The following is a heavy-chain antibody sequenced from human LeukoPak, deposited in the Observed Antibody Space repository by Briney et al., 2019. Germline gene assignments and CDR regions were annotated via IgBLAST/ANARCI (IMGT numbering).Heavy chain of an antibody. CDR3: ARDFRDYFFYY. Sequence: GGSLRLSCAASGFTFSNYWMNWVRLAPGKGLEWVANIKQDGSEQYYVDSLKGRFTISRDNAKNSLYLQMNSLRAEDTAVYYCARDFRDYFFYYWGQGTLVTVSS. J-gene: IGHJ4*02. V-gene: IGHV3-7*05. CDR2: IKQDGSEQ. CDR1: GFTFSNYW.